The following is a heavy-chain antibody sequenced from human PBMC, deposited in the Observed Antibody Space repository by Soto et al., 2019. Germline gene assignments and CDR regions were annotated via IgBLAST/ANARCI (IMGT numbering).Heavy chain of an antibody. CDR1: GGSISSGGYY. Sequence: SETLSLTCTVSGGSISSGGYYWSWIRQHPGKGLEWIGYIYYSGSTYYNPSLKSLVTISVDTSKNQFSLKLSSVTAADTAVYYCARDHDGRRFQEANWFDPWGQGTLVTVSS. CDR3: ARDHDGRRFQEANWFDP. V-gene: IGHV4-31*01. J-gene: IGHJ5*02. D-gene: IGHD3-3*01. CDR2: IYYSGST.